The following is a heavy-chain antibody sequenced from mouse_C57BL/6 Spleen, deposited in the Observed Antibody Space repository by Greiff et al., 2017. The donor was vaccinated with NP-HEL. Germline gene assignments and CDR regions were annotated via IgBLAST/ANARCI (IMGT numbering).Heavy chain of an antibody. J-gene: IGHJ4*01. CDR3: ARVNWDKDYYAMDY. Sequence: DVQLVESEGGLVQPGSSMKLSCTASGFTFSDYYMAWVRQVPEKGLEWVANINYDGSSTYYLDSLKSRFIISRDNAKNILYLQMSSLKSEDTATYYCARVNWDKDYYAMDYWGQGTSVTVSS. D-gene: IGHD4-1*01. V-gene: IGHV5-16*01. CDR2: INYDGSST. CDR1: GFTFSDYY.